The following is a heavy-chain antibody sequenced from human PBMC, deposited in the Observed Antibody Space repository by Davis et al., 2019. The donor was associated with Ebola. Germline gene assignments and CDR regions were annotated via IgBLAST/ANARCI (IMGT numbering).Heavy chain of an antibody. CDR2: ISSSSSTI. J-gene: IGHJ4*02. CDR1: GFTFSSYS. Sequence: PGGSLRLSCAASGFTFSSYSMNWVRQAPGKGLEWVSYISSSSSTIYYADSVKGRFTISRDNAKNSLYLQMNSLRDEDTAVYYCARDFSSSWYGNPKDYWGQGTLVTVSS. V-gene: IGHV3-48*02. CDR3: ARDFSSSWYGNPKDY. D-gene: IGHD6-13*01.